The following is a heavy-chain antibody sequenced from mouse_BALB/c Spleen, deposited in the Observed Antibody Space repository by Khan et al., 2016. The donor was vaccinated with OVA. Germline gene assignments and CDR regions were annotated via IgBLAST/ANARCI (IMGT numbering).Heavy chain of an antibody. D-gene: IGHD2-14*01. J-gene: IGHJ3*01. CDR3: ARGRYSVFAY. V-gene: IGHV1-77*01. CDR1: GYKFTDYI. Sequence: QVQLKESGPELVKPGASLKVSCKASGYKFTDYIIGWVKQSTRQGLEWIGDIFPGSGTPYYNEKFKDKATLTADKSSNTAYMQLSSLTSEDSAVYFCARGRYSVFAYWGPGTLVTVSA. CDR2: IFPGSGTP.